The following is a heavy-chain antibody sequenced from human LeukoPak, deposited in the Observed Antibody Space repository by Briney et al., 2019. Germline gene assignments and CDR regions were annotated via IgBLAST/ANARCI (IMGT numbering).Heavy chain of an antibody. J-gene: IGHJ3*02. CDR2: IYHSGST. CDR1: GGSISSGGYY. D-gene: IGHD5-12*01. Sequence: PSGTLSLTCTVSGGSISSGGYYWSWIRQPPGKGLEWIGYIYHSGSTYYNPSLKSRVTISVDRSKNQFSLKLSSVTAADTAVYYCASPAGATSESAAFDIWGQGTMVTVSS. V-gene: IGHV4-30-2*01. CDR3: ASPAGATSESAAFDI.